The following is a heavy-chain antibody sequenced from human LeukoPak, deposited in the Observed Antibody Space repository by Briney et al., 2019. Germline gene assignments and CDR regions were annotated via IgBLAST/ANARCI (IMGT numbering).Heavy chain of an antibody. V-gene: IGHV4-61*02. CDR1: GDSISSGDYY. CDR3: ARGRAFFD. J-gene: IGHJ4*02. D-gene: IGHD3-3*02. Sequence: SETLSLTCTVSGDSISSGDYYWSWIRQPAGKGLEWIGRISSSGSTNYNPSLKSRVTISFDTSKNQFSLKLSSVTAADTAVYYCARGRAFFDWGQGTLVTVSS. CDR2: ISSSGST.